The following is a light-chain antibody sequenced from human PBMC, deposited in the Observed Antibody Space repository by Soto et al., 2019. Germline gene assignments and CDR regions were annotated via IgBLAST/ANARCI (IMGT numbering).Light chain of an antibody. V-gene: IGLV2-14*01. CDR3: CSYTSSGTLYV. CDR1: SSDVGGYNY. J-gene: IGLJ1*01. CDR2: EVS. Sequence: QSALTQPASVSGSPGQSITISCTGTSSDVGGYNYVSWYQQHPGKAHKFLLYEVSNRPSGVSHRFSGSKSGNTVSLTISGLQAEDEADYYCCSYTSSGTLYVFGTGTKLTVL.